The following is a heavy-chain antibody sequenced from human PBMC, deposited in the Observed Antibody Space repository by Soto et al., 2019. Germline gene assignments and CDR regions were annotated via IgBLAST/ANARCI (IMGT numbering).Heavy chain of an antibody. D-gene: IGHD6-6*01. CDR1: GGSFSGYY. CDR2: INHSGST. J-gene: IGHJ4*02. V-gene: IGHV4-34*01. CDR3: ARGPHRSRIAARPFDY. Sequence: SETLSLTCAVYGGSFSGYYWSWIRQPPGKGLEWIGEINHSGSTNYNPSLKSRVTISVDTSKNQFSLKLSSVTAADTAVYYCARGPHRSRIAARPFDYWGQGTLVTVSS.